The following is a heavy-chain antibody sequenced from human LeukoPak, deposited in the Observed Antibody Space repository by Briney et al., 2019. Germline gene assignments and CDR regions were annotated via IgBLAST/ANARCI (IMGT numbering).Heavy chain of an antibody. D-gene: IGHD1-26*01. CDR1: GGSISSYY. Sequence: PSETLSLTCAVSGGSISSYYWSWIRQPPGKGLEWIGYIYYSGSTNYNPSLKSRVTISVDTSKNQFSLKLNSVTAADTAVYYCARSGSYAGFFDYWGQGILVTVSS. CDR3: ARSGSYAGFFDY. V-gene: IGHV4-59*08. CDR2: IYYSGST. J-gene: IGHJ4*02.